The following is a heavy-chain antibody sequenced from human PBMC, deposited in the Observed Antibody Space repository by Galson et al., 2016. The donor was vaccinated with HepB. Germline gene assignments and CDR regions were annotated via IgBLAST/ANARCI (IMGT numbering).Heavy chain of an antibody. J-gene: IGHJ4*02. CDR1: GVSISRSSYY. CDR2: KYYGGST. CDR3: ARRVADDSGKWMFYFDY. D-gene: IGHD3-10*01. V-gene: IGHV4-39*01. Sequence: SETLSLTCTVTGVSISRSSYYWGWIRQPPGKGLEWIGSKYYGGSTYFNPSLKSRVTISVDTSKNQFSLRLSSVTAADTAVYYCARRVADDSGKWMFYFDYWGRGTLVTVSS.